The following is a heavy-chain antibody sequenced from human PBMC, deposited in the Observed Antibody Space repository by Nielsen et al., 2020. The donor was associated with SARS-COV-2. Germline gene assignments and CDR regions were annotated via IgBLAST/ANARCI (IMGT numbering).Heavy chain of an antibody. CDR2: IDPSDSYT. V-gene: IGHV5-10-1*01. Sequence: GESLKISCKGSGYSFTSYWISWVRQMPGKGLEWMGRIDPSDSYTNYSPSFQGHVTISADKSTSTAYLQWSSLKASDTAMYYCATTDYYGSGSFQHWGQGTLVTVSS. J-gene: IGHJ1*01. CDR3: ATTDYYGSGSFQH. D-gene: IGHD3-10*01. CDR1: GYSFTSYW.